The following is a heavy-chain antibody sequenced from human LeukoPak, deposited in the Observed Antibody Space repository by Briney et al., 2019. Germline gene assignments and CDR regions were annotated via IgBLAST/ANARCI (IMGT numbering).Heavy chain of an antibody. Sequence: GGSLRLSCAASGFTFDDYAMHWVRQAPGKGLEWVSGISWNSGSIGYADSVKGRFTISRDNAKNSLYLQMNSLRAEDMALYYCAKEGPRCSGGSCYWQVAHFDIWGQGTMVTVSS. CDR2: ISWNSGSI. D-gene: IGHD2-15*01. CDR1: GFTFDDYA. J-gene: IGHJ3*02. V-gene: IGHV3-9*03. CDR3: AKEGPRCSGGSCYWQVAHFDI.